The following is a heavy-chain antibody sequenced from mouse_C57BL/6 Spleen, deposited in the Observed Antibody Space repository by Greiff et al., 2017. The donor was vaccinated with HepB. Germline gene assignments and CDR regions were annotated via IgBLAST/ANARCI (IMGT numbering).Heavy chain of an antibody. CDR1: GFNIKDDY. Sequence: LQQSGAELVRPGASVKLSCTASGFNIKDDYMHWVKQRPEQGLEWIGWIDPENGDTEYASKFQGKATITADTSSNTAYLQLSSLTSEDTAVYYCTTAIYGSSPFAYWGQGTLVTVSA. CDR3: TTAIYGSSPFAY. J-gene: IGHJ3*01. D-gene: IGHD1-1*01. CDR2: IDPENGDT. V-gene: IGHV14-4*01.